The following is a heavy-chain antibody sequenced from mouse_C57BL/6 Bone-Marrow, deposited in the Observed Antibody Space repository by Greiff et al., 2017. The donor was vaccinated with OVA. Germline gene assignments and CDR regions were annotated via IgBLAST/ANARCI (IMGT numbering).Heavy chain of an antibody. Sequence: EVQVVESGGGLVKPGGSLKLSCAASGFTFSSYAMSWVRQTPEKRLEWVATISDGGSYTYYPDNVKGRFTISRDNDKHNRYLQMSHLKSEDTAMYYCARGDDYEDFDYWGQGTTLTVSS. D-gene: IGHD2-4*01. CDR2: ISDGGSYT. CDR1: GFTFSSYA. CDR3: ARGDDYEDFDY. J-gene: IGHJ2*01. V-gene: IGHV5-4*01.